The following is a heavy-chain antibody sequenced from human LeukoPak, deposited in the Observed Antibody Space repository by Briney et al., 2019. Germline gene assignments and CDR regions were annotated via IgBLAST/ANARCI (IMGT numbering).Heavy chain of an antibody. CDR2: INPNSGGT. V-gene: IGHV1-2*02. J-gene: IGHJ4*02. Sequence: ASVKVSFKASGYTFTGYYMHWVRQAPGQGLEWMGWINPNSGGTNYAQKFQGRVTMTRDTSISTAYVELSRLRSDDTAVYYCARMFGGNSGYWGQGTLVTVSS. CDR3: ARMFGGNSGY. CDR1: GYTFTGYY. D-gene: IGHD3-10*02.